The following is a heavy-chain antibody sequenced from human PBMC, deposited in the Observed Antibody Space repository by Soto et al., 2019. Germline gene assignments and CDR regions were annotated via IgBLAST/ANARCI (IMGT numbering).Heavy chain of an antibody. Sequence: SETLSLTCTVSGGSISSSSYYWGWIRQPPGKGLEWIGSIYYSGSTYYNPSLKSRVTISVDTSKNQFSLKLSSVTAADTAVYYCARHALNGDGYNPFPTGFDYWGQGTLVTVSS. J-gene: IGHJ4*02. CDR1: GGSISSSSYY. CDR2: IYYSGST. V-gene: IGHV4-39*01. CDR3: ARHALNGDGYNPFPTGFDY. D-gene: IGHD5-12*01.